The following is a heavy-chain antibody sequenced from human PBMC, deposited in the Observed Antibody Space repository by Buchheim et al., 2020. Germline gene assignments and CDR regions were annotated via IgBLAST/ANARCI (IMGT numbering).Heavy chain of an antibody. CDR3: TRGYCSSSSCYSYGY. Sequence: QVQLVQSGAEVKKPGASVKVSCKASGYTFSTYYIHWVRQAPGQGLEWMGVLNPSGDSTSYAQKFQGRVTMTRDTSTGTIYMELSSLKSDDTAVYYCTRGYCSSSSCYSYGYWGQGTL. D-gene: IGHD2-2*01. CDR2: LNPSGDST. CDR1: GYTFSTYY. V-gene: IGHV1-46*01. J-gene: IGHJ4*02.